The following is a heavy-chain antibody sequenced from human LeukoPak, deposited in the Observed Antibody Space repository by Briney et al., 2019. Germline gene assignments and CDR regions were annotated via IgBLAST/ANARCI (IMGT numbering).Heavy chain of an antibody. CDR1: GFTFGDYA. CDR3: TTRSPARYCSDGACYSSADY. D-gene: IGHD2-15*01. J-gene: IGHJ4*02. CDR2: IRSKAYGGTT. Sequence: PGGSLRLSCTASGFTFGDYAMSWFRQAPGKGLEWVGFIRSKAYGGTTEYAASVEGRFTISRDDSKSIAYLQMNSLKTEDTAVYYCTTRSPARYCSDGACYSSADYWGQGTLVTVSS. V-gene: IGHV3-49*03.